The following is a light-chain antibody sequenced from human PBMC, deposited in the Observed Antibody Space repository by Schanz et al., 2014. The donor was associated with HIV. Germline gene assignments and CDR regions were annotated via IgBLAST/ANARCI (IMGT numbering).Light chain of an antibody. CDR3: SSYTSSSTLVV. Sequence: QSALTQPPSASGSPGQSVTISCTGTSSDVGGYNYVSWYQQHPGKAPKLIIYEVNKRPSGVPDRFSGSKSGNTASLTVSGLQAEDEADYYCSSYTSSSTLVVFGGGTKLTVL. J-gene: IGLJ2*01. V-gene: IGLV2-8*01. CDR2: EVN. CDR1: SSDVGGYNY.